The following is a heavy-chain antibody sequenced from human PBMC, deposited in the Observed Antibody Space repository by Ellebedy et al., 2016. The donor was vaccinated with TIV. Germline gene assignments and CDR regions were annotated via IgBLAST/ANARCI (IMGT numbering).Heavy chain of an antibody. CDR1: GFTFNSYW. V-gene: IGHV3-74*01. Sequence: GGSLRLXXAASGFTFNSYWMHWVRQAPGKGLLWVSRIKSDGSSPTYADSVKGRFTISRDNAENTLYLQMNSLRDEDTAVYYCARENMIRGGDGMDVWGQGTTVTGSS. J-gene: IGHJ6*02. CDR3: ARENMIRGGDGMDV. D-gene: IGHD3-10*01. CDR2: IKSDGSSP.